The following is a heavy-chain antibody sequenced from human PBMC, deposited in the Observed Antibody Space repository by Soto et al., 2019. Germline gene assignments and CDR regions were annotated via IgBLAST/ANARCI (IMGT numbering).Heavy chain of an antibody. D-gene: IGHD3-16*01. V-gene: IGHV1-8*01. CDR2: MNPNSGNT. CDR3: ARGKLGTHDAFDI. Sequence: ASVKVSCKASGYTFTNYDINWVRQATGQGLEWMGWMNPNSGNTGYARKFQGRVTMTRNTSISTAYMELSSLRSEDTAVYYCARGKLGTHDAFDIWGQGTMVTVSS. CDR1: GYTFTNYD. J-gene: IGHJ3*02.